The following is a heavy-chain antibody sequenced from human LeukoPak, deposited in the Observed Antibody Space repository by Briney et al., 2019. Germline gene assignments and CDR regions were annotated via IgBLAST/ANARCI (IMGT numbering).Heavy chain of an antibody. J-gene: IGHJ1*01. Sequence: GGSLRLSCAASGFTFRSYALSWVRQAPGKGLEWVSAISGSGGSTYYADSVKGRFTISRDNSKNTLYLQMNSLRAEDTAVYYCAKLTTVTTERYFQHWGQGTLVTVSS. CDR2: ISGSGGST. CDR3: AKLTTVTTERYFQH. CDR1: GFTFRSYA. V-gene: IGHV3-23*01. D-gene: IGHD4-17*01.